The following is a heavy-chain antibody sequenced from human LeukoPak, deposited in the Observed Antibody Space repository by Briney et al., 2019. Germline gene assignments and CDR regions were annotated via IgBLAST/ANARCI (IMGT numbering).Heavy chain of an antibody. V-gene: IGHV4-38-2*01. CDR2: IYYSGST. Sequence: RHWGSLRLSCAASGFTFSDYYMSWIRQPPGKGLEWIGSIYYSGSTYYNPSLKSRVTISVDTSKNQFSLKLSSVTAADTAVYYCASDARYCGGDCYWGVFDYWGQGTLVTVSS. CDR3: ASDARYCGGDCYWGVFDY. J-gene: IGHJ4*02. D-gene: IGHD2-21*02. CDR1: GFTFSDYY.